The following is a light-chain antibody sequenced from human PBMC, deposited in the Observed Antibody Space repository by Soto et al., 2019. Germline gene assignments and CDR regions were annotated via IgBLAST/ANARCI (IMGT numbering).Light chain of an antibody. V-gene: IGKV3-11*01. CDR3: QQRSNWPMYT. CDR1: QSVSTY. CDR2: DVS. Sequence: EIVLTQSPATLSLSPGERATLSCWASQSVSTYLAWYQQKPGQAPRLLIYDVSNRATGIPARFSGSGFGTAFTLTISSLEPEDFAVYYCQQRSNWPMYTFGQGTTLEIK. J-gene: IGKJ2*01.